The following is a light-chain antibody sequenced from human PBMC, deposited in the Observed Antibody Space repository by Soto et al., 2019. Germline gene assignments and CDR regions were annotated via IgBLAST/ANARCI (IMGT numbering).Light chain of an antibody. CDR2: DVS. Sequence: QSALTQPAAVSGSPGQSITISCTGTSSDVGVYNYVSWYQQHPGKAPKLIIYDVSNRPSGVSNRFSGSKSGNTASLTISELQAEDDADYYCNSYTTSNTGMFGGGTKLTVL. CDR1: SSDVGVYNY. V-gene: IGLV2-14*03. J-gene: IGLJ3*02. CDR3: NSYTTSNTGM.